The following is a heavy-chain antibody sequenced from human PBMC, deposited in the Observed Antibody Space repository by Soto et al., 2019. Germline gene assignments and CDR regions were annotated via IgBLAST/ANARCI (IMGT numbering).Heavy chain of an antibody. D-gene: IGHD5-18*01. J-gene: IGHJ6*02. CDR3: ARLLEIQLWSSVDYYYGMDV. V-gene: IGHV3-21*01. Sequence: GGSLRISFAASGFTFRSYSMNSVPPGPRKGLERGSSISSSSSSYIYYADSVKGRFTISRDNAKNSLYLQMNSLRAEDTAVYYCARLLEIQLWSSVDYYYGMDVWGQGTTVTVSS. CDR2: ISSSSSSYI. CDR1: GFTFRSYS.